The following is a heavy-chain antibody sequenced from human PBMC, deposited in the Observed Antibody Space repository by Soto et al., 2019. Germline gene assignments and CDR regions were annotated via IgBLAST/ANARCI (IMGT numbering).Heavy chain of an antibody. CDR1: GFPLSTSGVG. J-gene: IGHJ6*02. V-gene: IGHV2-5*02. CDR2: IYWDDDK. Sequence: QITLKESGPTLVKPTQTLTLTCTFSGFPLSTSGVGVGWIRQPPGKALEWLALIYWDDDKRYSPSLRSRLTISKDTSKNQVVLTMTNMDPVDTATYYCIQSRCGGDCLQSYASHYYYGMDVWGQGTTVTVSS. D-gene: IGHD2-21*02. CDR3: IQSRCGGDCLQSYASHYYYGMDV.